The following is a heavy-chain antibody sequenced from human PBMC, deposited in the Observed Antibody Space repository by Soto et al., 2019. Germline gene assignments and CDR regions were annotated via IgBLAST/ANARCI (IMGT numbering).Heavy chain of an antibody. CDR1: GYTFTNYG. CDR3: AIFSGSYHGGY. CDR2: ISAYNGNT. V-gene: IGHV1-18*01. Sequence: QVQLVQSGGEVKKPGASVKVSCKASGYTFTNYGISWVRQAPGQGLEWMGWISAYNGNTKYAQKLQGRVTMTTDTAASTAYTDLRSLRSDDTAVYYFAIFSGSYHGGYWGQGTLVSVSS. J-gene: IGHJ4*02. D-gene: IGHD1-26*01.